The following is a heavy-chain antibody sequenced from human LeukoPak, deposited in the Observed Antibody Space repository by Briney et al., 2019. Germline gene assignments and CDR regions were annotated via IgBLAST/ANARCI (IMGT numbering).Heavy chain of an antibody. Sequence: SVQVSCKASGDTFSSYAISWVRQAPGQGLEWMGGIIPIFGTANYAQKFQGRVTITADESTSTAYMELTSLRSEDTAVYYCARADTAMVPPYYYYYGMDVWGKGTTVTVSS. CDR1: GDTFSSYA. CDR3: ARADTAMVPPYYYYYGMDV. J-gene: IGHJ6*04. D-gene: IGHD5-18*01. V-gene: IGHV1-69*13. CDR2: IIPIFGTA.